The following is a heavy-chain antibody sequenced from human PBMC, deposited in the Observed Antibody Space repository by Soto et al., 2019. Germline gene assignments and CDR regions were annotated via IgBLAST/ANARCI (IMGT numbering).Heavy chain of an antibody. CDR1: GFTFSSYA. J-gene: IGHJ4*02. V-gene: IGHV3-64*04. D-gene: IGHD5-18*01. Sequence: PGGSLRLSCSASGFTFSSYAMHWVRQAPGKGLEYVSAISSNGGSTYYADSVKGRFTISRDNSKNTLYLQMNSLRAEDTAVYYCAKGPLRLWLRAGYYWGQGTLVTVSS. CDR3: AKGPLRLWLRAGYY. CDR2: ISSNGGST.